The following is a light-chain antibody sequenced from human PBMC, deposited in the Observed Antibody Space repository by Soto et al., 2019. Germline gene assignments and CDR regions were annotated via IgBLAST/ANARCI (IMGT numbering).Light chain of an antibody. Sequence: EIVLTQSPGTLSLSPGERATLSCRTSHSVTSNYLAWYQQRPGQAPRLLIYGASSRATSIPDRFSGSGSGTDFTLTISRLEPEDFAVFYCQQYENSPYTFGQGTKLEIK. CDR3: QQYENSPYT. CDR1: HSVTSNY. V-gene: IGKV3-20*01. J-gene: IGKJ2*01. CDR2: GAS.